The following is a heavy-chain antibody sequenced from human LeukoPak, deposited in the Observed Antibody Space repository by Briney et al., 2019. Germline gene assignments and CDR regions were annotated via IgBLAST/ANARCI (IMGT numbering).Heavy chain of an antibody. V-gene: IGHV4-34*01. CDR1: GGSISSYY. CDR2: INHSGST. D-gene: IGHD3-3*01. CDR3: ARDGRFLEWLLGRFDY. Sequence: SETLSLTCTVSGGSISSYYWSWIRQPPGKGLEWIGEINHSGSTNYNPSLKSRVTISVDTSKNQFSLKLSSVTAADTAVYYCARDGRFLEWLLGRFDYWGQGTLVTVSS. J-gene: IGHJ4*02.